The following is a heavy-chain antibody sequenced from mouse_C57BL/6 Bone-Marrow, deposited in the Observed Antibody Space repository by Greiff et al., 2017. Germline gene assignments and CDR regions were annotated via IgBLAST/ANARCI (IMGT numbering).Heavy chain of an antibody. Sequence: EVKLVESEGGLVQPGSSMKLSCTASGFTFSDYYMAWVRQVPEKGLEWVANINYDGSSTYYLDSLKSRFIISRDNAKNILYLQMSSLKSEDTATYYCAREGDYYGTPLNWWYFDVWGTGTTVTVSS. V-gene: IGHV5-16*01. D-gene: IGHD1-2*01. CDR3: AREGDYYGTPLNWWYFDV. J-gene: IGHJ1*03. CDR1: GFTFSDYY. CDR2: INYDGSST.